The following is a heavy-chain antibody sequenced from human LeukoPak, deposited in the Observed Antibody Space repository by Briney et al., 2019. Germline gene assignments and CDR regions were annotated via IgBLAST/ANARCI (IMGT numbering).Heavy chain of an antibody. D-gene: IGHD3-10*01. Sequence: SETLSLTCTVSGGSISSYYWSWIRQPPGKGLEWIGYIYYSGSTNYNPSHKSRVTISVDTSKNQFSLKLSSVTAADTAVYYCARGGYYGSGRAAFDIWGQGTMVTVSS. V-gene: IGHV4-59*01. J-gene: IGHJ3*02. CDR3: ARGGYYGSGRAAFDI. CDR2: IYYSGST. CDR1: GGSISSYY.